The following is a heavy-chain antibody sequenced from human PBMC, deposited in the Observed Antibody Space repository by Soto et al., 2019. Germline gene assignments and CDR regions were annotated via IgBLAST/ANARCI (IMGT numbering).Heavy chain of an antibody. CDR1: GFTFSAYE. V-gene: IGHV3-7*03. J-gene: IGHJ5*02. D-gene: IGHD3-10*01. CDR2: IRQDGGAQ. Sequence: GGSLRLSCVGSGFTFSAYEMSWVRQAPGKGLEWVANIRQDGGAQYYVDSVKGRFTISRDNAKNSVYLQMDSLRVEDTAVYYCVRGGHGSGSYLGSSWGQGILVTVSS. CDR3: VRGGHGSGSYLGSS.